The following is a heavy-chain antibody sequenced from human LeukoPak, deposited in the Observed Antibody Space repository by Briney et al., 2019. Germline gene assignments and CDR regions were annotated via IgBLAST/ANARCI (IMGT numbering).Heavy chain of an antibody. J-gene: IGHJ1*01. V-gene: IGHV4/OR15-8*01. Sequence: SETLSLTCVVSGHSISSGYRWSWVRQPPGKGLEWIGQIHHSGPHYNPSLKSRVTISMDTSKNQFSLELTSVTAADTAIYYCARSDDFTLDSWGQGTLVTVSS. CDR3: ARSDDFTLDS. CDR2: IHHSGP. D-gene: IGHD3/OR15-3a*01. CDR1: GHSISSGYR.